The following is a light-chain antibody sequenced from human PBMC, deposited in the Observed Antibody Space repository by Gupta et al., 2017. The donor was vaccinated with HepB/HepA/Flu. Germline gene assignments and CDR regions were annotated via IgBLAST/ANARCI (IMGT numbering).Light chain of an antibody. J-gene: IGKJ2*02. Sequence: DIVMTQTPLSSPVTLGQPASISCRSSQSLVHSNGNTYLNWLQQRPGQPPRLLIYDGSKRFSGVPDRFSGSGAGTVFTLKISRVEAEDVGVYYCRQTKHFPRTFGQGTQVEIK. CDR3: RQTKHFPRT. CDR1: QSLVHSNGNTY. V-gene: IGKV2-24*01. CDR2: DGS.